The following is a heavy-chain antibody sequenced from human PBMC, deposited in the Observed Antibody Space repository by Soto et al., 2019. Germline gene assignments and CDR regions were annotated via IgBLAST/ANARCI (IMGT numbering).Heavy chain of an antibody. J-gene: IGHJ4*02. CDR1: GGSVSSGNYY. V-gene: IGHV4-61*01. CDR2: IDYSGSI. CDR3: ATFPPKSDSGDYQDYLDY. Sequence: PSETLSLTCTVSGGSVSSGNYYWSWIRQPPGKGLEWIGYIDYSGSIKYNPSLESRVTISVETSKNQFSLKLSSLKSEDTAVYYCATFPPKSDSGDYQDYLDYWGQGTLVTVSS. D-gene: IGHD4-17*01.